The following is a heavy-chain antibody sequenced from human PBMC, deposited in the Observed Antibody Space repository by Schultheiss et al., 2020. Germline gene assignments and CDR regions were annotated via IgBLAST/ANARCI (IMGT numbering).Heavy chain of an antibody. CDR1: GGSISSSSYY. CDR3: ARDYVWGSYPLDY. Sequence: LSCTVSGGSISSSSYYWGWIRQPPGKGLEWIGSIYYSGSTYYNPSLKSRVTISVDTSKNQFSLKLSSVTAADTAVYYCARDYVWGSYPLDYWGQGTLVTVAS. CDR2: IYYSGST. V-gene: IGHV4-39*02. J-gene: IGHJ4*02. D-gene: IGHD3-16*02.